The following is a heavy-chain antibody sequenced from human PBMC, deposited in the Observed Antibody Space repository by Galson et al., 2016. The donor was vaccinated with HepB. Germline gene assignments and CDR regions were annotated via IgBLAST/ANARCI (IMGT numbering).Heavy chain of an antibody. V-gene: IGHV3-9*01. D-gene: IGHD2-21*02. CDR2: ISWNSGII. J-gene: IGHJ3*02. CDR3: ARVTCGGGACQDGFAI. Sequence: SLRLSCAASGFDFDDYAMHWVRRAPGKGPEWVSGISWNSGIIGYGDSVKGRFTISRDNAKNSLYLQLTGLTTEDAAVYYCARVTCGGGACQDGFAIWGQGIMVTVSS. CDR1: GFDFDDYA.